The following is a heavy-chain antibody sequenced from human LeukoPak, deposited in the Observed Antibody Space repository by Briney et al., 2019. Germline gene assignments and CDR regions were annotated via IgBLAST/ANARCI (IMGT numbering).Heavy chain of an antibody. V-gene: IGHV3-23*01. J-gene: IGHJ3*02. CDR1: GFTFSSYA. D-gene: IGHD3-10*01. CDR2: ISGSGGST. Sequence: GGSLRLSCAASGFTFSSYAMSWVRQAPGKGLEWVSAISGSGGSTYYADSVKGRFTISRDNSKNTLYLQMNSLRAEDTAVYYCAKDYITMVRGGLDAFDIWGQGTMVTVSS. CDR3: AKDYITMVRGGLDAFDI.